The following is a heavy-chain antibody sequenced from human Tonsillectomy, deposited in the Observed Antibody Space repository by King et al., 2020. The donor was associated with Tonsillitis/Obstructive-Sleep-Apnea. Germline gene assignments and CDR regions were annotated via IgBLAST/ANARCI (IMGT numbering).Heavy chain of an antibody. CDR2: ISWNSSSI. Sequence: VQLVESGGGLVQPGRSLRLSCAASGLTFDDYAMHWVRQATGKGLEWISSISWNSSSIGYADSVKGRFTISRDNAKNSLYLQMNSLRAEDTALYYCAKDREQWPTPAFDSWGQGNLVTVSS. CDR1: GLTFDDYA. V-gene: IGHV3-9*01. J-gene: IGHJ4*02. D-gene: IGHD6-19*01. CDR3: AKDREQWPTPAFDS.